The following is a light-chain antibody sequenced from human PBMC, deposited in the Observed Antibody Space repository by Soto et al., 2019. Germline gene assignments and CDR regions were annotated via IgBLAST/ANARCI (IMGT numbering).Light chain of an antibody. CDR3: QQRSVWPIT. Sequence: EIVLTQSPGTLSLSPGERATLSFRASQFIDRYLAWYRQIPGQSPRLLIYDASHRATGVPARFSGSGSGTDFTLTISSLEPEDFAVYYCQQRSVWPITFGQGTRLEI. V-gene: IGKV3-11*01. CDR2: DAS. CDR1: QFIDRY. J-gene: IGKJ5*01.